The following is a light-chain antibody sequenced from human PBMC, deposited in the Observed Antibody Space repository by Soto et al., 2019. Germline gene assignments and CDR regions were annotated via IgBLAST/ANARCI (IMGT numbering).Light chain of an antibody. CDR2: AAS. J-gene: IGKJ5*01. V-gene: IGKV1-39*01. CDR1: QSINSY. Sequence: DIQMTQSPSSLSASVGDRVTITCRASQSINSYLNWYQQKPGKAPKLLIYAASSLQSGVPSRFSGSGSGTDFTLTISSLQPEDFATYYCQQSYSTPITCGQGTRLEIK. CDR3: QQSYSTPIT.